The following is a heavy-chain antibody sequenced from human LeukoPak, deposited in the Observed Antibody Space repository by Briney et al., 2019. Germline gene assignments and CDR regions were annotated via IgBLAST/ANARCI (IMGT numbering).Heavy chain of an antibody. CDR3: ARGSLARGDSSGYRANAFDI. D-gene: IGHD3-22*01. Sequence: PGGSLRLSCIASGFTLSRYIMNWVRQAPGKGLEWVASISNDSRYIYYSDSVKGRFTISRDNAENTVHLQTNSLRVEDTAVYYCARGSLARGDSSGYRANAFDIWGQGTMVTVSS. CDR2: ISNDSRYI. V-gene: IGHV3-21*01. CDR1: GFTLSRYI. J-gene: IGHJ3*02.